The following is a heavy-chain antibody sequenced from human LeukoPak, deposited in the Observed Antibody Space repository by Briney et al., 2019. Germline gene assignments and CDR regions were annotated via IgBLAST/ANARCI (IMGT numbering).Heavy chain of an antibody. CDR1: GYSISSGYY. D-gene: IGHD3-10*01. J-gene: IGHJ6*03. Sequence: SETLSLTCAVSGYSISSGYYWGWIRQPPGKGLEWIGSIYHSGSTYYNPSLNSRATISVDTSKNQCSLKLSSVTAADTAVYYCASVYGSGSYYLSNYYYYMDVWGKGTTVTVSS. V-gene: IGHV4-38-2*01. CDR3: ASVYGSGSYYLSNYYYYMDV. CDR2: IYHSGST.